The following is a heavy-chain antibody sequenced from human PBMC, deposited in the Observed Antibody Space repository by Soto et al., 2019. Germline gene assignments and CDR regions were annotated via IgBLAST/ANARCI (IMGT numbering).Heavy chain of an antibody. J-gene: IGHJ6*02. CDR1: GYTFTSYG. Sequence: QVQLVQSGAEVKKPGASVKVSCKASGYTFTSYGISWVRQAPGQGLEWMGWISAYNGNTNYAQKLQGRVTMTTDTSTSTAYMELRSLRSDDTAAYYCARDRRGFTIFGVVTRYHGMDVWGQGTTVTVSS. V-gene: IGHV1-18*04. CDR3: ARDRRGFTIFGVVTRYHGMDV. D-gene: IGHD3-3*01. CDR2: ISAYNGNT.